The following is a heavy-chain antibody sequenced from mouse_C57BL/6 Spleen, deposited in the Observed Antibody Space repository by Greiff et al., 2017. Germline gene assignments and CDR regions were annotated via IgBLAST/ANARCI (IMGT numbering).Heavy chain of an antibody. J-gene: IGHJ4*01. CDR1: GFTFSDYY. CDR3: ARRSYGTTGAMDY. D-gene: IGHD2-1*01. Sequence: EVQVVESGGGLVQPGGSLKLSCAASGFTFSDYYMYWVRQTPEKRLEWVAYISNGGGSTYYPDTVKGRFTISRDNAKNTLYLQMSRLKSEDTAMYYCARRSYGTTGAMDYWGQGTSVTVSS. V-gene: IGHV5-12*01. CDR2: ISNGGGST.